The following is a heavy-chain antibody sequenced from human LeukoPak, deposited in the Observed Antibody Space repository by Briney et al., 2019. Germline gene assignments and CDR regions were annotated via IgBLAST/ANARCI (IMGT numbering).Heavy chain of an antibody. V-gene: IGHV5-51*01. CDR2: IYPGDSDT. D-gene: IGHD6-19*01. J-gene: IGHJ4*02. CDR1: GYSFTTYW. Sequence: GESLKISCQGSGYSFTTYWIAWVRQMPGKGLECMGIIYPGDSDTRYSPSLQGHVTITADKSISTAYLQWSSLRASDNAMYYCTRQRRSSGWPNDYWGQGTLVTVSS. CDR3: TRQRRSSGWPNDY.